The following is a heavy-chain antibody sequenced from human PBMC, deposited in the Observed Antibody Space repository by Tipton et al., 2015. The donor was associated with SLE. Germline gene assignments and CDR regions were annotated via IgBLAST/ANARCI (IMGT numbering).Heavy chain of an antibody. Sequence: TLSLTCTVSGGSISSGDYYRSWIRQPPGKGLEWIGSSYYSGRTYYNPSLKSRVTISVDMSKNQFSLKVSSVTAADTAVYYCALYSYGYWGQGTLVTVSS. CDR3: ALYSYGY. CDR1: GGSISSGDYY. CDR2: SYYSGRT. D-gene: IGHD5-18*01. V-gene: IGHV4-39*07. J-gene: IGHJ4*02.